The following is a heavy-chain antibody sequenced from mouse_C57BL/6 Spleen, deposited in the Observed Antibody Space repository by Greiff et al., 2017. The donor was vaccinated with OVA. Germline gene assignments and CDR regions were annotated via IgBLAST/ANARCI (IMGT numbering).Heavy chain of an antibody. CDR3: ARGDYYDGSSFYWYFDV. J-gene: IGHJ1*03. V-gene: IGHV1-52*01. CDR2: IDPSDSET. CDR1: GYTFTSYW. Sequence: QVQLQQPGAELVRPGSSVKLSCKASGYTFTSYWMHWVKQRPIQGLEWIGNIDPSDSETHYNQKFKDKATLTVDKSSSTAYMQLSSLTSEDSAVYYCARGDYYDGSSFYWYFDVWGTGTTVTVSS. D-gene: IGHD1-1*01.